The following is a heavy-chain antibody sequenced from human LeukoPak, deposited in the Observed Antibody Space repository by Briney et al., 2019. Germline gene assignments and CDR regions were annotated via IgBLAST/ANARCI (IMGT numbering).Heavy chain of an antibody. CDR1: GFTFSSYG. CDR2: IWYDGSNK. J-gene: IGHJ4*02. D-gene: IGHD3-10*01. V-gene: IGHV3-33*01. CDR3: ARDPMVRGPPSYYFDY. Sequence: GSLRLSCAASGFTFSSYGMHWVRQAPGKGLEWVAVIWYDGSNKYYADSVKGRFTISRDNSKNTLYLQMNSLRAEDTAVYYCARDPMVRGPPSYYFDYWGQGTLVTVSS.